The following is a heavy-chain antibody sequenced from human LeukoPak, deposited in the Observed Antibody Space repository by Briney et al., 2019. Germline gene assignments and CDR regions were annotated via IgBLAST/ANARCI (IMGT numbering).Heavy chain of an antibody. Sequence: SETLSLTCTVSGGSISSGGYYWSRIRQHPGKGLEWIGYIYYSGSTYYNPSLKSRVTISVDTSKNQFSLKLSSVTAADTAVYYCAGLIRSPRDYYYYGMDVWGQGTTVTVSS. CDR3: AGLIRSPRDYYYYGMDV. CDR2: IYYSGST. CDR1: GGSISSGGYY. V-gene: IGHV4-31*03. D-gene: IGHD3-16*01. J-gene: IGHJ6*02.